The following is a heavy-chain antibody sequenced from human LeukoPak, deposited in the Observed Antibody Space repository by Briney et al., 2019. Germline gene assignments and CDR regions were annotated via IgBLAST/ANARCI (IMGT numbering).Heavy chain of an antibody. J-gene: IGHJ4*02. CDR2: IIPILGIA. CDR3: ARGPRAAADDY. V-gene: IGHV1-69*04. Sequence: ASVKVSCKASGGTFSSYAISWVRQAPGQGLEWMGRIIPILGIANYAQKFQGRVTITADKSTSTAYMELSSLTSEDMAVYYCARGPRAAADDYWGQGTLVTVSS. CDR1: GGTFSSYA. D-gene: IGHD6-13*01.